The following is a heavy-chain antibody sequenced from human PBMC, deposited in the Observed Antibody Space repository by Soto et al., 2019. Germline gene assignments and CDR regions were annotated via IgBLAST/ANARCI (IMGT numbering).Heavy chain of an antibody. CDR3: AKGRSCSGGSCYSGEYYYGMDV. CDR1: GFTFSNYA. CDR2: ISGTGGNT. Sequence: GGSLRLSCAASGFTFSNYAMSWVRQAPGKGLEWVSSISGTGGNTHYADSVKGRFTISRGNSKNTLYLQMNSLRAEDTAVYYCAKGRSCSGGSCYSGEYYYGMDVWGQGTTVTVSS. J-gene: IGHJ6*02. V-gene: IGHV3-23*01. D-gene: IGHD2-15*01.